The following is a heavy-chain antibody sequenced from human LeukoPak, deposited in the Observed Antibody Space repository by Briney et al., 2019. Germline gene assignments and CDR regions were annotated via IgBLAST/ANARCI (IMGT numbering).Heavy chain of an antibody. CDR2: IRYDGSNK. CDR3: AKDRDFWSGYYDY. CDR1: GFTFSNFG. Sequence: GGSLRLSCAASGFTFSNFGMSWVRQAPGKGLEWVAFIRYDGSNKYYADSVKGRFTISRDNSKNTLYLQMNSLRVEDTAVYYCAKDRDFWSGYYDYWGQGTLVTVSS. D-gene: IGHD3-3*01. V-gene: IGHV3-30*02. J-gene: IGHJ4*02.